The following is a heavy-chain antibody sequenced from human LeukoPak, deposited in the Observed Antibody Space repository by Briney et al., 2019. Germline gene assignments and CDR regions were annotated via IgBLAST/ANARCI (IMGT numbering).Heavy chain of an antibody. CDR3: ARTLVVPAADGGNWFDP. CDR1: GGSISSYY. CDR2: IYYSGST. Sequence: SSETLSLTCTVSGGSISSYYWSWIRQPPGKGPEWIGYIYYSGSTNYNPSLKSRVTISVDTSKNQFSLKLSSVTAADTAVYYCARTLVVPAADGGNWFDPWGQGTLVTVSS. J-gene: IGHJ5*02. V-gene: IGHV4-59*08. D-gene: IGHD2-2*01.